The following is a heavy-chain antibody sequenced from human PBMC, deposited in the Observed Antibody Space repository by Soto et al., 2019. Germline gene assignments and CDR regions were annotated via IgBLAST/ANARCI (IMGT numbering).Heavy chain of an antibody. CDR2: INAGNGNT. J-gene: IGHJ5*02. CDR1: GYTFTSYA. V-gene: IGHV1-3*01. Sequence: GASVKVSCKASGYTFTSYAMHWVRQAPGQRLEWMGWINAGNGNTKYSQKFQGRVTITRDTSASTAYMELSSLRSEDTAVYYCARASLSGYYDSSGYRNWFDPWGQGTLVTVSS. CDR3: ARASLSGYYDSSGYRNWFDP. D-gene: IGHD3-22*01.